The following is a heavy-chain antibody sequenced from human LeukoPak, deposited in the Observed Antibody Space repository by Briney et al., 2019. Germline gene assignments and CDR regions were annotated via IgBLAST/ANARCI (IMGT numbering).Heavy chain of an antibody. Sequence: GGSLRLSCAASGFTLSSYAMHWVRQAPGKGLEWVAVISYDGSNKYYADSVKGRFTISRDNSKNTLYLQMNSLRAEDTAVYYCARDGRGDYFDYWGQGTLVTVSS. J-gene: IGHJ4*02. CDR2: ISYDGSNK. D-gene: IGHD1-26*01. V-gene: IGHV3-30*04. CDR3: ARDGRGDYFDY. CDR1: GFTLSSYA.